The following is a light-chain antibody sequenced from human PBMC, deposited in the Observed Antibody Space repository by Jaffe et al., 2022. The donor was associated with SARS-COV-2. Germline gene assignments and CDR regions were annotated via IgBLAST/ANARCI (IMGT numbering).Light chain of an antibody. CDR3: QQSYRTPHT. CDR2: AAS. Sequence: DIHMTQSPSSLSATVGDRVTITCRASQSISDYLNWYQQKLGKAPKLLIYAASSLQSGVPSRFSGSRSGTDFTLTISSLQPEDSATYYCQQSYRTPHTFGQGTKLEIK. V-gene: IGKV1-39*01. J-gene: IGKJ2*01. CDR1: QSISDY.